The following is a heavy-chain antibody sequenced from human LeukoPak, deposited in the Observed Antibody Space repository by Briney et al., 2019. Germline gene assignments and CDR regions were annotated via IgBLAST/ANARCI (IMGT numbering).Heavy chain of an antibody. V-gene: IGHV3-53*01. J-gene: IGHJ4*02. Sequence: GGSLRLSCAASGFTVSSNYMSWVRQAPGKGLEWVSLIYSDPSTYYADSVKGRFTISRDNAKNSLYLQMNSLRAEDTAVYYCARSLPHSSGYYYPIDYWGQGTLVTVSS. CDR1: GFTVSSNY. D-gene: IGHD3-22*01. CDR3: ARSLPHSSGYYYPIDY. CDR2: IYSDPST.